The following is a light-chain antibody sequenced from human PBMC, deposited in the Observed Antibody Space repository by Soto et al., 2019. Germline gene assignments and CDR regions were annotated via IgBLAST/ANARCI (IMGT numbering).Light chain of an antibody. V-gene: IGKV3-20*01. Sequence: ELTHAPVTRSLSPGERATLSCRASQSVSSSYLAWYQQKPGQAPRLLIYGASSRATGIPDRFSGSRSGTDFTLTIGRLEPEDFAGYYCQLYGSSSISFGQGTRLEI. J-gene: IGKJ5*01. CDR2: GAS. CDR3: QLYGSSSIS. CDR1: QSVSSSY.